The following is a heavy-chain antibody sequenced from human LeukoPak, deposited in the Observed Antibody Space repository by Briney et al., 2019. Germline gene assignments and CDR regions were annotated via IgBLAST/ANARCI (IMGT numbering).Heavy chain of an antibody. J-gene: IGHJ5*02. Sequence: GASVRVSCKASGYTFTSYDINWVRQAPGQGLEWLGLINPSGSSTLYAQKFQGRITMTRDMSTTTDYMELSSLTYDDTAVYYCARDNSVGDVAWWFDPWGQGTLVTVSS. D-gene: IGHD1-26*01. CDR2: INPSGSST. CDR1: GYTFTSYD. CDR3: ARDNSVGDVAWWFDP. V-gene: IGHV1-46*01.